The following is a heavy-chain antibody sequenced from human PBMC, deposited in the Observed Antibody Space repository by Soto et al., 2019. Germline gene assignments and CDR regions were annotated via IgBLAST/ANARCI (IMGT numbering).Heavy chain of an antibody. CDR1: GYTFTSYD. CDR3: ARGIKYGAYSRWFDP. J-gene: IGHJ5*02. D-gene: IGHD4-17*01. CDR2: MNPNSGNT. V-gene: IGHV1-8*01. Sequence: QVQLVQSGAEVKKPGASVKVSCKASGYTFTSYDINWVRQATGQGLEYLGWMNPNSGNTAYVQKFQGRVTMAWDTYITAAYMELSSLRSAVTAVYFCARGIKYGAYSRWFDPWGQGTLVTVSS.